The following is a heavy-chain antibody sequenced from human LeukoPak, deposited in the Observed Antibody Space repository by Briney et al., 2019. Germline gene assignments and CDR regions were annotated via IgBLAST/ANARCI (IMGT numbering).Heavy chain of an antibody. CDR1: GFTFTSYS. V-gene: IGHV3-23*01. J-gene: IGHJ4*02. D-gene: IGHD3-3*01. CDR3: ARDAPLNYDFWSGYYKGYYFDY. Sequence: GGSLRLSCAASGFTFTSYSMNWVRQAPGKGLEWVSTISGGGGSTYYADSVKGRFTISRDNSKNTLYLQVNSLRAEDTAVYYCARDAPLNYDFWSGYYKGYYFDYWGQGTLVTVSS. CDR2: ISGGGGST.